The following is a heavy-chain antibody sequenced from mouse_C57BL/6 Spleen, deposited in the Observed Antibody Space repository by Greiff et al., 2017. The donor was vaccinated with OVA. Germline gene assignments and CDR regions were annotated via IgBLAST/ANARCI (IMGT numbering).Heavy chain of an antibody. CDR1: GYSFTGYF. CDR2: INPYNGDT. D-gene: IGHD1-1*01. Sequence: VQLQQSGPELVKPGDSVKISCKASGYSFTGYFMNWVMQSHGKSLEWIGRINPYNGDTFYNQKFKGKATLTVDKSSRTDHMELRSLTSEDAAVYYCARGYGSPYWYFDVWGTGTTVTVSS. V-gene: IGHV1-20*01. CDR3: ARGYGSPYWYFDV. J-gene: IGHJ1*03.